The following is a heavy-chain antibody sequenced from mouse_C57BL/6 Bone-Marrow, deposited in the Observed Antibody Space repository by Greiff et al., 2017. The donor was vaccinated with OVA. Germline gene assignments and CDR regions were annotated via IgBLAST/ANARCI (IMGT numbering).Heavy chain of an antibody. Sequence: VQLQQSGAELARPGASVKPSCKASGYTFTSYGIIWVKQRTGQGLEWIGEIYPRSGNTYYNEKFKGKATLTADKSSSTAYMELRSLTSEDSAVYFCARGDDYDGWYFDVWGTGTTVTVSS. CDR2: IYPRSGNT. D-gene: IGHD2-4*01. J-gene: IGHJ1*03. CDR3: ARGDDYDGWYFDV. CDR1: GYTFTSYG. V-gene: IGHV1-81*01.